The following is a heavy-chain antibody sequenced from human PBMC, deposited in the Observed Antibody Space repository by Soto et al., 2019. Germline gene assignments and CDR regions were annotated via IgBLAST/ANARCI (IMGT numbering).Heavy chain of an antibody. CDR2: ISYEGSNT. J-gene: IGHJ6*02. CDR1: GFTFGTYA. Sequence: GGSLRLSCVASGFTFGTYAIHWVRQAPGKGLQWVALISYEGSNTYYADSVKGRFTVPRDNSKSTLYLQMNSLRPEDTGVYYCARVTPGNNLYYFSGMDVWGQGTSVTVS. V-gene: IGHV3-30-3*01. D-gene: IGHD1-1*01. CDR3: ARVTPGNNLYYFSGMDV.